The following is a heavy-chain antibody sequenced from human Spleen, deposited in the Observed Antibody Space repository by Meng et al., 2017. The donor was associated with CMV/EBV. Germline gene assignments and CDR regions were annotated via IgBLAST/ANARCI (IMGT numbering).Heavy chain of an antibody. D-gene: IGHD2-2*02. CDR1: GYTFTTYT. Sequence: SVKVSCKASGYTFTTYTMHWVRLAPGQRREWMGGIIPIFGTANYAQKFQGRVTITTDESTSTAYMELSSLRSEDTAVYYCARGYCSSTSCYTELWYWFDPWGQGTLVTVSS. CDR3: ARGYCSSTSCYTELWYWFDP. J-gene: IGHJ5*02. CDR2: IIPIFGTA. V-gene: IGHV1-69*05.